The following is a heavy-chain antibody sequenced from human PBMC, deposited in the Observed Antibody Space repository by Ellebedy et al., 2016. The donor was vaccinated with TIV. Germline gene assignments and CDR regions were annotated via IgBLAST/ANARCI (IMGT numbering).Heavy chain of an antibody. CDR1: GFTFRSYG. CDR3: ARDKSPTMIALDF. CDR2: IWYDGDNK. J-gene: IGHJ4*02. D-gene: IGHD3-22*01. Sequence: PGGSLRLSCVASGFTFRSYGMHRVRQAPDKGLEWVAVIWYDGDNKYYVDSVKGRFTISRDNSKNTLYLKMSSLRADDTAIYYCARDKSPTMIALDFWGQGTLVTVSS. V-gene: IGHV3-33*01.